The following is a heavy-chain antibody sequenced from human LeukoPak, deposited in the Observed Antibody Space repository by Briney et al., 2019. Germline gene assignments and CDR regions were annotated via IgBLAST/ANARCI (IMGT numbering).Heavy chain of an antibody. V-gene: IGHV1-18*01. D-gene: IGHD2-2*01. CDR1: GYTFTSYG. Sequence: ASVKVSCKASGYTFTSYGISWVRQAPGQGLEWMGWISAYNGNTNYAQRLQGRVTMTTDTSTSTAYMELRSLRSDDTAVYYCARVGEVPAADYHYYMDVWGKGTTVTVSS. CDR3: ARVGEVPAADYHYYMDV. J-gene: IGHJ6*03. CDR2: ISAYNGNT.